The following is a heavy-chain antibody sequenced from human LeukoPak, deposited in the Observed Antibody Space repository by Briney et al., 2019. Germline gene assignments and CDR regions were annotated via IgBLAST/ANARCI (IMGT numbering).Heavy chain of an antibody. V-gene: IGHV1-2*02. D-gene: IGHD5-18*01. CDR1: GYTFTGYY. CDR3: ARAGGDTAMVKVPYYFDY. CDR2: INPNSGGT. Sequence: ASVKVSCKASGYTFTGYYMHWVRQAPGQGHEWMGWINPNSGGTNYAQKFQGRVTMARDTSISTAYMELSRLRSDDTAVYYCARAGGDTAMVKVPYYFDYWGQGTLVTVSS. J-gene: IGHJ4*02.